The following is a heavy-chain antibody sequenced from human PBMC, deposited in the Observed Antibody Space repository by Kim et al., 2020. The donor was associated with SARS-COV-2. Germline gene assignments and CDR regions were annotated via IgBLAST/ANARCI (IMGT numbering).Heavy chain of an antibody. D-gene: IGHD3-3*01. CDR3: ARDLGIGVVHQEYFQH. V-gene: IGHV3-33*01. CDR2: IWYDGSNK. J-gene: IGHJ1*01. CDR1: GFTFSSYG. Sequence: GGSLRLSCAASGFTFSSYGMHWVRQAPGKGLEWVAVIWYDGSNKYYADSVKGRFTISRDNSKNTMYLQMNSLRAEDTAVYYCARDLGIGVVHQEYFQHWGQSTLVTVSS.